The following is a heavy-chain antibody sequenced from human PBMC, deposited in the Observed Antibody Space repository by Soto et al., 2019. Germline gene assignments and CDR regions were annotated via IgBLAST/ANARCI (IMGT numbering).Heavy chain of an antibody. CDR1: GYSFTTYG. CDR2: ISGYNGNT. CDR3: AREGPAPYYYYGMDV. V-gene: IGHV1-18*01. J-gene: IGHJ6*02. Sequence: QVQLVQSGGEVKKPGASVKVSCKTSGYSFTTYGISWVRQAPGQGLEWMGWISGYNGNTNYAQKFQGRGTMTTAPSTSTAYMELRSLRSDDTAVYYCAREGPAPYYYYGMDVWCQGSTVAVSS.